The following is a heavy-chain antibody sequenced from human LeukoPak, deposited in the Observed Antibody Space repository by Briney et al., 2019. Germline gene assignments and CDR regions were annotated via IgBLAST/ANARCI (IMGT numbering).Heavy chain of an antibody. D-gene: IGHD6-19*01. CDR2: ISAYNGNT. CDR3: ASDFLPAWYSSGWYFDY. Sequence: ASVKVSCKASGYTFTSYGISWVRQAPGQGLEWMGWISAYNGNTNYAQKLQGRVTMTTDTSTSTAYMELRSLRSDDTAVYYCASDFLPAWYSSGWYFDYWGQGTLVPVSA. V-gene: IGHV1-18*01. J-gene: IGHJ4*02. CDR1: GYTFTSYG.